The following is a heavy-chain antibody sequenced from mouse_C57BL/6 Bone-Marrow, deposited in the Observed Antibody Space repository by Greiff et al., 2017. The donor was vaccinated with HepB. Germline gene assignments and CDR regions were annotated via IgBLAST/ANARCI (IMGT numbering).Heavy chain of an antibody. CDR2: INPYNGGT. Sequence: VQLQQSGPVLVKPGASVKMSCKASGYTFTDYYMNWVKQSHGKSLEWIGVINPYNGGTSYNQKFKGKATLTVDKSSNTAYLQLSSLTSEDTAVYYCACSRGAMDYWGQGTSVTVSS. J-gene: IGHJ4*01. CDR1: GYTFTDYY. CDR3: ACSRGAMDY. V-gene: IGHV1-19*01. D-gene: IGHD1-1*01.